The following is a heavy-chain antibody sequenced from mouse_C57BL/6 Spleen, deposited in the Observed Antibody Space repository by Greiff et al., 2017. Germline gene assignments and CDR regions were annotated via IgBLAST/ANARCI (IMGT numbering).Heavy chain of an antibody. CDR2: ISSGGSYT. J-gene: IGHJ1*03. CDR1: GFTFSSYG. V-gene: IGHV5-6*01. D-gene: IGHD1-1*01. Sequence: DVQLVESGGDLVKPGGSLKLSCAASGFTFSSYGMSWVRQTPDKRLEWVATISSGGSYTYYPDSVKGRFTISRDNAKNTLYLQMSSLKSEDTAMYYCARHYYGSSYWYFDVWGTGTTVTVSS. CDR3: ARHYYGSSYWYFDV.